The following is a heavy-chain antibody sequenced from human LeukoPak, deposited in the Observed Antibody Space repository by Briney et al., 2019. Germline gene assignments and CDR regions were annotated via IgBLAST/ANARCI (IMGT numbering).Heavy chain of an antibody. CDR1: GFTFSSYA. CDR2: IKQDGSEK. CDR3: ARAGGTYYGIAFDI. D-gene: IGHD1-26*01. V-gene: IGHV3-7*01. Sequence: GGSLRLSCAASGFTFSSYAVSWVRQAPGKGLEWVANIKQDGSEKYYVDSVKGRFTISRDNAKNSLYLQMNSLRAEDTAVYYCARAGGTYYGIAFDIWGQGTMVTVSS. J-gene: IGHJ3*02.